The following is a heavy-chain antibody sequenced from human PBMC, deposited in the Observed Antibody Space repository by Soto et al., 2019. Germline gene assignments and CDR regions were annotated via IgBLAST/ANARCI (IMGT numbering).Heavy chain of an antibody. CDR3: ARLHCNSPNCVPLDP. Sequence: SETLSLTCTVSGGSISSSGYYWGWIRQPPGKGLEWSGSIYYSGSTSYNPSLKSRVTMSVDTSKNQLSLKLSSVTAADTAVYYCARLHCNSPNCVPLDPWGQGTLVTVSS. J-gene: IGHJ5*02. CDR1: GGSISSSGYY. D-gene: IGHD2-2*01. V-gene: IGHV4-39*01. CDR2: IYYSGST.